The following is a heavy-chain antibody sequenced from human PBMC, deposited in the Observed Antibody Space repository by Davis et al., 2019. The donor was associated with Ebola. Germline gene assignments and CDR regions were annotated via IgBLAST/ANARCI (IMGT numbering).Heavy chain of an antibody. D-gene: IGHD3-16*01. CDR2: ISSDSDYI. V-gene: IGHV3-21*01. J-gene: IGHJ6*02. CDR3: ARDRPLDFFFGDYYGMDV. CDR1: GFTFSTYS. Sequence: GGSLRLSCAASGFTFSTYSMSWVRHAPGKGLEWVSSISSDSDYIYYADSAKGRFTISRDNAKNSLYLQMNSLRAEDTAVYYCARDRPLDFFFGDYYGMDVWGQGTTVTVSS.